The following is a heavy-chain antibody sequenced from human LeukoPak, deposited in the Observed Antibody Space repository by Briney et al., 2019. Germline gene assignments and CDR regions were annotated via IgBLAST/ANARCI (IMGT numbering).Heavy chain of an antibody. Sequence: GGSLRLSYAASGFTVSSNYMSWVRQAPGKGLAWVSVIYSGGSTYYADSVKGRFTISRDNSKNTLYLQMNSLRAEDTAVYYCARVSADIRYYYGMDVWGQGTTVTVSS. CDR3: ARVSADIRYYYGMDV. D-gene: IGHD5-12*01. J-gene: IGHJ6*02. CDR2: IYSGGST. CDR1: GFTVSSNY. V-gene: IGHV3-53*01.